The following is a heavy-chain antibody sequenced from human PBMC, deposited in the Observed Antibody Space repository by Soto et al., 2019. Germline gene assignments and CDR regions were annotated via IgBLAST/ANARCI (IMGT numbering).Heavy chain of an antibody. Sequence: SETLSLTCTVSGGSISSYYWSWIRQPPGKGLEWIGYIYYSGSTNYNPSLKSRVTLSVDTSKNQFSLKLSSVTAADPALYYCEGGLRWLHANGGQGTLVTVSS. V-gene: IGHV4-59*01. CDR2: IYYSGST. J-gene: IGHJ4*02. CDR1: GGSISSYY. D-gene: IGHD5-12*01. CDR3: EGGLRWLHAN.